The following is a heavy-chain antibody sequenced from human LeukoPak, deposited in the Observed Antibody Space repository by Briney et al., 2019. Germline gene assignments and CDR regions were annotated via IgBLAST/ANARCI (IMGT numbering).Heavy chain of an antibody. CDR2: IHYSGST. CDR1: GGSISSYY. Sequence: KSSETLSLTCTVSGGSISSYYWSWIRQPPGKGLEWIGYIHYSGSTNYNPSLKSRVTISVDTSKNQFSLKLSSVTAADTAVYYCARSGYADCSGGSCYWWFDPWGQGTLVAVSS. V-gene: IGHV4-59*08. J-gene: IGHJ5*02. CDR3: ARSGYADCSGGSCYWWFDP. D-gene: IGHD2-15*01.